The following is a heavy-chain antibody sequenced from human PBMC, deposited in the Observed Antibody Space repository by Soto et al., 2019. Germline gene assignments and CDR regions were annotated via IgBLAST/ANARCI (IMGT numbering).Heavy chain of an antibody. CDR1: GYTSSDYY. D-gene: IGHD3-3*01. V-gene: IGHV3-11*01. CDR2: IDTSGTKI. Sequence: PGGSLRLSCAASGYTSSDYYMSWIRQAPGKGLEWISYIDTSGTKIYYADSVKGRLTITRDNAKNSLYLEMNSLRDEDTAVYYCASHYDMWSGYLSPVDYWGQGTLVTVSS. CDR3: ASHYDMWSGYLSPVDY. J-gene: IGHJ4*02.